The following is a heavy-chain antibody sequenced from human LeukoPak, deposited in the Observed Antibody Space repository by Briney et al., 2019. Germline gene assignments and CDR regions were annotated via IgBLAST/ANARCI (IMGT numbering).Heavy chain of an antibody. V-gene: IGHV4-34*01. Sequence: SETLSLTCAVYGGSFSGYYWSWIRQPPGKGLEWIGEINHSGSTNYNPSLKSRVTISVDTSKNQFSLKLSSVTAADTAVYYCARLARGSGYFGYWGQGTLVTVSS. CDR1: GGSFSGYY. D-gene: IGHD3-10*01. J-gene: IGHJ4*02. CDR2: INHSGST. CDR3: ARLARGSGYFGY.